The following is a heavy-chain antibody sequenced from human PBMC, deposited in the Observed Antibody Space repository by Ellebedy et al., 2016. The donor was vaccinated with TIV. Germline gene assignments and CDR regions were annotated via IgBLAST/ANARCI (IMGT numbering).Heavy chain of an antibody. J-gene: IGHJ5*02. CDR3: EKSLGNGDYSSVS. CDR2: ITGSGGKT. Sequence: GESLKISCAASGFTFMNYAMTLVRQAPGQGLEWVSVITGSGGKTYYADPVKGRFTISRDNSKNIVYLQMNSRRVEDTAVNYWEKSLGNGDYSSVSWGQGILVTVSS. D-gene: IGHD4-17*01. V-gene: IGHV3-23*01. CDR1: GFTFMNYA.